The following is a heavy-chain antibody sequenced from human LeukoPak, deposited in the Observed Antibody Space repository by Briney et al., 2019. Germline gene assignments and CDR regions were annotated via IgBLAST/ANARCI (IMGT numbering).Heavy chain of an antibody. Sequence: GGSLRLSCAASGFTFSGYGMHWVRQAPGKGLEWVAVIWYDGSNKYYADSVKGRFTISRDNSKNTLYLQMNSLRAEDTAVYYCARENSSEAATDYWGQGTLVTVSS. J-gene: IGHJ4*02. CDR2: IWYDGSNK. D-gene: IGHD3-22*01. CDR3: ARENSSEAATDY. CDR1: GFTFSGYG. V-gene: IGHV3-33*01.